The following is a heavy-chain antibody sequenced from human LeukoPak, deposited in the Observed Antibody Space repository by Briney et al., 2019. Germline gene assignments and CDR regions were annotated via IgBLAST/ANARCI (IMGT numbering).Heavy chain of an antibody. D-gene: IGHD2-15*01. Sequence: GGSLRLSCAASGFTFSDYYMSWIRQAPGKGLEWVSYISSSGSTIYYADSVKGRFTISRDNAKNSLYLQMNSLRAEDTAVYYCARDFGIVDFRRLRRDAFDIWGQGTMVTVSS. CDR2: ISSSGSTI. J-gene: IGHJ3*02. V-gene: IGHV3-11*01. CDR3: ARDFGIVDFRRLRRDAFDI. CDR1: GFTFSDYY.